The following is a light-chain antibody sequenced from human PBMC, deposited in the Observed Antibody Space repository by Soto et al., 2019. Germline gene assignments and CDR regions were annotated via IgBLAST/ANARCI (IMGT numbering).Light chain of an antibody. CDR3: QQSYSTPIT. V-gene: IGKV1-39*01. CDR2: AAS. Sequence: IHMTQSPSSLSASVGDRVTITCRASETISHYLNWYQQKPGKAPKVLIHAASSLQSGVPSRFSGSGSGTDFTLTISSLQPEDFATYYCQQSYSTPITFGQGTRLEIK. CDR1: ETISHY. J-gene: IGKJ5*01.